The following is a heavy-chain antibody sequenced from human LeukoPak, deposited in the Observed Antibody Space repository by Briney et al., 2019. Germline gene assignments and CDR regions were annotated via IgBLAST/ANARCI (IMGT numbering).Heavy chain of an antibody. CDR2: IRYEGGNK. J-gene: IGHJ6*03. D-gene: IGHD1-26*01. V-gene: IGHV3-30*02. CDR3: AKDGARVGATTYYYMDV. CDR1: GFTFSHYG. Sequence: TGGSLRLSCAASGFTFSHYGMHWVRQAPGKGREWGAFIRYEGGNKYYADSVKGRFSIFRDNFKNMIYLQMNSLRAEDTAVYYCAKDGARVGATTYYYMDVWGKGTTVTVSS.